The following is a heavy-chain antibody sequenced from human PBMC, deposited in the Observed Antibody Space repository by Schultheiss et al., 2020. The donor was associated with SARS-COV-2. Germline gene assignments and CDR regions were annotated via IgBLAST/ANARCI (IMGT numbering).Heavy chain of an antibody. D-gene: IGHD6-13*01. CDR3: ARETGYSSSCYGY. Sequence: SETLSLTCAVYGGSFSGYYWSWIRQPPGKGLEWIGYFYNSGSPNYNPSLKSRVTILADTSKNQFSLKLSSVTAADTAVYYCARETGYSSSCYGYWGQGTLVTVSS. CDR1: GGSFSGYY. V-gene: IGHV4-4*08. J-gene: IGHJ4*02. CDR2: FYNSGSP.